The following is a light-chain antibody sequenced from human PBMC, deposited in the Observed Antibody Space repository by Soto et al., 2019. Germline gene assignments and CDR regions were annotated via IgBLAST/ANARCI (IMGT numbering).Light chain of an antibody. V-gene: IGLV2-14*01. Sequence: QSVLTQPASVSGSPGQSITISCTGTNSDIGGFYYVSWYQHHPGKDPKLMIYQVSNRPSGVSNRFSGSKSGNTASLTISGLQAEDEADYFCSSYSSSSTFYVFGAGTKLTVL. J-gene: IGLJ1*01. CDR3: SSYSSSSTFYV. CDR1: NSDIGGFYY. CDR2: QVS.